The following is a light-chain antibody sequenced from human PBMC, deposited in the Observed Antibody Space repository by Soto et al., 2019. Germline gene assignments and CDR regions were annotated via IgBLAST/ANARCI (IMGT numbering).Light chain of an antibody. CDR1: QSVAGNF. J-gene: IGKJ3*01. Sequence: EIVLTQSPGTLSLSPGERATLSCTASQSVAGNFLAWYQQRPGQAPRLLISAASSGATAIPDRFSGSGSGTEFTLTISRLEPDDSAVYFCQQYGNSPLTFGPGTKLNIK. CDR2: AAS. CDR3: QQYGNSPLT. V-gene: IGKV3-20*01.